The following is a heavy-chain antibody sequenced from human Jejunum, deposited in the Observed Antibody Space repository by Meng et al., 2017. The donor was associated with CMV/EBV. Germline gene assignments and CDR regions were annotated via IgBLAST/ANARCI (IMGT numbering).Heavy chain of an antibody. Sequence: DTVSTFTIYWVRQAPGQGRGWVRRIIPILGIVSYAESFQGRITITADKSTSIAYLELSSLTSDDTAVYYCARGGTYADDYSGMDVWGQGTTVTVSS. D-gene: IGHD1-26*01. CDR2: IIPILGIV. V-gene: IGHV1-69*02. J-gene: IGHJ6*02. CDR1: DTVSTFT. CDR3: ARGGTYADDYSGMDV.